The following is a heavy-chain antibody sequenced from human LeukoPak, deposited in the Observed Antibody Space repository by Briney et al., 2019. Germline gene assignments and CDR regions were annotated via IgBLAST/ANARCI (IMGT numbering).Heavy chain of an antibody. D-gene: IGHD4-23*01. CDR3: ARWKYGGNSKNNWFDP. Sequence: ASVKVSCKASGYTFSGYYIHWVRQAPGQGLEWMGWINPNSGGTNYAQKFQGRVTMTTDTSTSTAYMELRSLRSDDTAVYYCARWKYGGNSKNNWFDPWGQGTLVTVSS. CDR2: INPNSGGT. J-gene: IGHJ5*02. V-gene: IGHV1-2*02. CDR1: GYTFSGYY.